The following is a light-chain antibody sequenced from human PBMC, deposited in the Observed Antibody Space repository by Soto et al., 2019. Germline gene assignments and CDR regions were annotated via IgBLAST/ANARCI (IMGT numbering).Light chain of an antibody. V-gene: IGLV2-14*01. J-gene: IGLJ2*01. CDR3: SSYTSSSTLGVV. CDR1: SSDVGGYNY. Sequence: QSALTQPACVSGSPGQSITISCTGTSSDVGGYNYVSWYQQHPGKAPKLMIYDVSNRPSGVSNRFSGSKSGNTASLTISGLQAEDEADYYCSSYTSSSTLGVVFGGGTKVTV. CDR2: DVS.